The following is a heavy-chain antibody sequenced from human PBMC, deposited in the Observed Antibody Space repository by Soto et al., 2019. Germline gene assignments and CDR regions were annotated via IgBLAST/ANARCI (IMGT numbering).Heavy chain of an antibody. CDR3: ARSKRSERPLDV. CDR2: IDPSDSYT. V-gene: IGHV5-10-1*01. J-gene: IGHJ6*02. D-gene: IGHD1-26*01. Sequence: PGESQKISCEGSGYSFNSYWVSWVSQMPGKGLEWMGRIDPSDSYTNYSPSFQGHVTISADKSISTAYLQWSSLKASDTGMYYGARSKRSERPLDVWGQGATV. CDR1: GYSFNSYW.